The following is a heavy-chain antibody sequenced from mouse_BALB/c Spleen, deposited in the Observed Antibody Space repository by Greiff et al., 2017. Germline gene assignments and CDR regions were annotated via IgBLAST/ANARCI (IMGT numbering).Heavy chain of an antibody. CDR1: GYTFTSYW. J-gene: IGHJ1*01. V-gene: IGHV1-69*02. CDR3: TRGYYLYFDV. D-gene: IGHD2-3*01. Sequence: QVQLQQSGAELVRPGASVKLSCKASGYTFTSYWINWVKQRPGQGLEWIGNIYPSDSYTNYNQKFKDKATLTVDKSSSTAYMQLSSPTSEDSAVYYCTRGYYLYFDVWGAGTTVTVSS. CDR2: IYPSDSYT.